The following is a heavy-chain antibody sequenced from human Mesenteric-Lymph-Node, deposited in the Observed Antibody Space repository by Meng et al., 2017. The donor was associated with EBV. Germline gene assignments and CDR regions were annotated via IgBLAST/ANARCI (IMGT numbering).Heavy chain of an antibody. CDR2: TIPVLGTT. V-gene: IGHV1-69*01. CDR3: TSGSGTYSPFAF. J-gene: IGHJ4*02. D-gene: IGHD2-21*01. Sequence: HRLRSGAEVNPPGSLVKVACKASGGSFSNYAISWVRQAPGQGLEWMGGTIPVLGTTTYAQSFQGRVAITAADESTTTVYMEVRSLKPEDTAIYFCTSGSGTYSPFAFWGQGTLVTVSS. CDR1: GGSFSNYA.